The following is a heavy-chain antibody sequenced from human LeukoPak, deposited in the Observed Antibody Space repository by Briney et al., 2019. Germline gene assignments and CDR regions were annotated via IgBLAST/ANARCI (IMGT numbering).Heavy chain of an antibody. J-gene: IGHJ4*02. D-gene: IGHD3-22*01. CDR2: ISGGGGSA. Sequence: PGGSLRLSCVVSGFTFSSFAMSWVRQAPGEGLEWVSGISGGGGSAYYADSVKGRFTISRDNSKKTLYLQMNSLRAEDTAVYYCAKDRYYDNTIFDYWGQGTLVTVSS. CDR3: AKDRYYDNTIFDY. CDR1: GFTFSSFA. V-gene: IGHV3-23*01.